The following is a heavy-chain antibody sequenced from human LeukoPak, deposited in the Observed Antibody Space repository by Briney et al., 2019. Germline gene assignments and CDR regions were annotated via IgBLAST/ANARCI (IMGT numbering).Heavy chain of an antibody. CDR2: ISGSTGNR. J-gene: IGHJ6*03. CDR3: ARGTVGGNDYYYMDV. D-gene: IGHD4-11*01. CDR1: GYTFTSYG. V-gene: IGHV1-18*01. Sequence: ASVKVSCKASGYTFTSYGTNWVRQAPGQGLGWMGWISGSTGNRKYEQKIQGRVTLTTDTSTRTAYMELRSLRSDDTAVYYCARGTVGGNDYYYMDVWGKGTTVTVSS.